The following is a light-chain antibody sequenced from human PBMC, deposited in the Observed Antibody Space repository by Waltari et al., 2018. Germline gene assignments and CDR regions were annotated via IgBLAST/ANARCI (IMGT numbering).Light chain of an antibody. J-gene: IGLJ1*01. Sequence: QSALTQPASVSGSPGQSITIPCTGTSTDVGGYNYVSWNQQHPGKAPKLMVFEVSNRPQGVSNRFSGSESGNTASLTISGLQAEDEADCYCSSYTSSSTYVLGTGTKVTVL. V-gene: IGLV2-14*01. CDR2: EVS. CDR3: SSYTSSSTYV. CDR1: STDVGGYNY.